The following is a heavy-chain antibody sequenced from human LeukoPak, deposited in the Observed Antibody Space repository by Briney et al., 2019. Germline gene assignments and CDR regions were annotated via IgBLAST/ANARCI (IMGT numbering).Heavy chain of an antibody. CDR1: GGSISSYY. D-gene: IGHD2/OR15-2a*01. J-gene: IGHJ4*02. Sequence: SETLSLTRTVSGGSISSYYWSWIRQPPGKGLEWIAYISDIGSINYNPSLKSRVTISLDTSKNQFSLKLSSVTAADTAVYYCAGHHPRNTVDFWGQGTLVTVS. CDR3: AGHHPRNTVDF. CDR2: ISDIGSI. V-gene: IGHV4-59*08.